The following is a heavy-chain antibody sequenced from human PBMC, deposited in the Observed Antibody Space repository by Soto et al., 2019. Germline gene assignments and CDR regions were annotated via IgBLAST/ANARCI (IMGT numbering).Heavy chain of an antibody. CDR1: GGSISRSSYY. J-gene: IGHJ6*02. CDR2: IYYSGST. V-gene: IGHV4-39*01. CDR3: ARGDTAMVTYYYYGMDV. Sequence: PSETLSLTCTVSGGSISRSSYYWGWIRQPPGKGLEWIGSIYYSGSTYYNPSLKSRVTISVDTSKNQFSLKLSSVTAADTAVYYCARGDTAMVTYYYYGMDVWGQGTTVT. D-gene: IGHD5-18*01.